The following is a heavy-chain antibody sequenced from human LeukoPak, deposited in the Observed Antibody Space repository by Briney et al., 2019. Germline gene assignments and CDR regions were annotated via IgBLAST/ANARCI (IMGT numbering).Heavy chain of an antibody. D-gene: IGHD3-22*01. CDR2: INPNSGGT. Sequence: ASVKVSCKASGYTFTVYYMHWVRQAPGQGLEWMGWINPNSGGTNYAQKFQGRVTMTRDTSINTAYMELSRLRSDDTAVYYCARAGVWNYSDTSGYHNGAFDIWGQGTMVTVSS. CDR3: ARAGVWNYSDTSGYHNGAFDI. V-gene: IGHV1-2*02. CDR1: GYTFTVYY. J-gene: IGHJ3*02.